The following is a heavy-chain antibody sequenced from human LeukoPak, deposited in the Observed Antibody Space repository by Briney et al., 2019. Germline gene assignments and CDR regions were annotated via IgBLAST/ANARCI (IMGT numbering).Heavy chain of an antibody. CDR1: GFTFDDYA. J-gene: IGHJ4*02. V-gene: IGHV3-9*01. CDR2: ITWNSDSI. CDR3: AKDTTYMLRGLPNY. Sequence: GGSLRLSCAASGFTFDDYAMHWFRQAPGKGLEWVSGITWNSDSIVYADSVKGRFTISRDNAKNSLYLQMNSLRAEDTALYYCAKDTTYMLRGLPNYWGQGTLVTVSS. D-gene: IGHD3-10*01.